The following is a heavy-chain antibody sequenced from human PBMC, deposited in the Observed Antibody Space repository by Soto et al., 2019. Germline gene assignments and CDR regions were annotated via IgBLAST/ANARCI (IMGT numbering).Heavy chain of an antibody. CDR3: AKDLDPHLAGPPFDY. V-gene: IGHV3-23*01. CDR2: ISGSGGST. J-gene: IGHJ4*02. Sequence: GGSLRLSCAASGFTFSSYAMSWVRQAPGKGLEWVSAISGSGGSTYYADSVKGRFTISRDNSKNTLYLQMNSLRAEDTAVYYCAKDLDPHLAGPPFDYWGQGTLVTVSS. D-gene: IGHD6-25*01. CDR1: GFTFSSYA.